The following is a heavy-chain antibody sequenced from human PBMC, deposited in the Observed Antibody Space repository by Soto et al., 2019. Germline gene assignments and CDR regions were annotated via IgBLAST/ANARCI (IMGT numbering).Heavy chain of an antibody. CDR2: ISGSGGST. CDR1: GFTFSSYA. CDR3: AKERYYDILTGYYNWFAP. V-gene: IGHV3-23*01. J-gene: IGHJ5*02. Sequence: GGSLRLSCAASGFTFSSYAMSWVRQAPGKGLEWVSAISGSGGSTFYADSVKGRFAISRDNSKNTLYLQMNSLRAEDTAVYYCAKERYYDILTGYYNWFAPWGQGTLVTVSS. D-gene: IGHD3-9*01.